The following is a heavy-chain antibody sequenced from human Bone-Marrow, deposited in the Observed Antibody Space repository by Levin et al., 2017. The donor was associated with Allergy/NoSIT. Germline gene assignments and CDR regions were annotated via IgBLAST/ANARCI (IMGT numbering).Heavy chain of an antibody. V-gene: IGHV3-11*04. J-gene: IGHJ4*02. CDR2: ISGNGRTR. CDR1: LFLFGDTY. CDR3: TKGGRFNYGYDS. Sequence: GGSLRLSCEASLFLFGDTYMSWVRQTPGKGLEFVAYISGNGRTRYYGESVKGRFTISRDNAWNSVFLQMNSLRAEDTAVYYCTKGGRFNYGYDSWGQGTLVTVSS. D-gene: IGHD5-18*01.